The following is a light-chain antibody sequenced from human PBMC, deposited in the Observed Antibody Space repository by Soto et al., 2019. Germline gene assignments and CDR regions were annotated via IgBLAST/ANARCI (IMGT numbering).Light chain of an antibody. V-gene: IGLV2-23*03. J-gene: IGLJ2*01. CDR1: SSDVGSYNL. CDR3: CSYAGSSTVVV. Sequence: QSALTQPASVSGSPGQSITISCTGTSSDVGSYNLVSWYQQHPGKAPKHMIYEGSKRPSGVSNRFSGSKSVNTASLTISGLQAEDDADYYCCSYAGSSTVVVFGGGTNLTVL. CDR2: EGS.